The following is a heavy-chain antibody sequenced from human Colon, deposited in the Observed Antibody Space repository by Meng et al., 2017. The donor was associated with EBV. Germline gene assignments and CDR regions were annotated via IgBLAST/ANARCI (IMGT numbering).Heavy chain of an antibody. D-gene: IGHD2-21*02. CDR2: IYHSGST. CDR3: ARVGAYCGGDCYHPR. CDR1: GGSLSSRNW. V-gene: IGHV4-4*02. Sequence: QGQLHESGPGPVKPSGTLSLTCAVSGGSLSSRNWWSWVRQPPGKGLEWIGEIYHSGSTNYNPSLKSRVTISVDESKNQFSLRLSSVTAADTAVYYCARVGAYCGGDCYHPRWGQGTLVTVSS. J-gene: IGHJ4*02.